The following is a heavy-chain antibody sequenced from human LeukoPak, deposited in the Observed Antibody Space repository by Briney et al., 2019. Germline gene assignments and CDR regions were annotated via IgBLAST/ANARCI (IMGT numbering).Heavy chain of an antibody. D-gene: IGHD6-13*01. J-gene: IGHJ5*02. V-gene: IGHV4-34*01. CDR2: INHSGST. Sequence: PSETLSLTCAVYGGSFSGYYWSWIRQPPWKGLEWVGEINHSGSTNYNPSLKSRVTISVDTSKNQFSLKLSSVTAADTAVYYCARGRQQLLTNWFDPWGQGTLVTVSS. CDR1: GGSFSGYY. CDR3: ARGRQQLLTNWFDP.